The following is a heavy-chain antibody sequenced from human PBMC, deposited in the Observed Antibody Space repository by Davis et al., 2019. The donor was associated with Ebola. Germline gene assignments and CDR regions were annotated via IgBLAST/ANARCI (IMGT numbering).Heavy chain of an antibody. J-gene: IGHJ3*02. CDR3: ARDWVPLVVPAASSGWYYRDAFDI. CDR1: GGSFSGYN. V-gene: IGHV4-34*01. CDR2: INHSGST. D-gene: IGHD2-2*01. Sequence: MPSETLSLTCAVYGGSFSGYNWSWIRQPPGKGLEWIGEINHSGSTNYNPSLKSRVTISVDTSKNQFSLKLSSVTAEDTAVYYCARDWVPLVVPAASSGWYYRDAFDIWGQGTMVTVSS.